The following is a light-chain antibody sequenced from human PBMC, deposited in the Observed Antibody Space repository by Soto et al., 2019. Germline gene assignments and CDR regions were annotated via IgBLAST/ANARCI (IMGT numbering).Light chain of an antibody. V-gene: IGLV1-40*01. Sequence: QSVLTQPPSVSGAPGQRVTISCTGSSSNIGAGYDVHWYQQLPGTAPRLLIYANSDRPSGVPDRFSDSKSGTSASLAITGLQAEDEADYYCQSYDNSLSGDVVFGGGTQLTVL. CDR3: QSYDNSLSGDVV. CDR2: ANS. J-gene: IGLJ2*01. CDR1: SSNIGAGYD.